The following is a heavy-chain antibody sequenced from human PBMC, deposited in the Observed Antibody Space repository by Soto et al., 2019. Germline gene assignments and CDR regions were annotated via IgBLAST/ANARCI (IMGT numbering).Heavy chain of an antibody. CDR1: GGSISSGGYY. D-gene: IGHD5-18*01. J-gene: IGHJ4*02. CDR2: IYYSGST. Sequence: SETLSLTCTVSGGSISSGGYYWSWIRQHPGKGLEWIGYIYYSGSTNYNPSLKSRVTISVDTSKNQISLKLSSVTAADTAVYYCARGYGRNFVYWGQGTLVTVSS. CDR3: ARGYGRNFVY. V-gene: IGHV4-31*03.